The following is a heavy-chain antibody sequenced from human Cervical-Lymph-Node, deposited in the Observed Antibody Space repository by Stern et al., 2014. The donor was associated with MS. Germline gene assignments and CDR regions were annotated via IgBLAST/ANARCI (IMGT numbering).Heavy chain of an antibody. D-gene: IGHD1-26*01. Sequence: VQLVESGPGLVKPSETLSLTCTVSGGSISYYYWSWIRQPPGKGLEWIGYIYYSGSTNYNPSLKSRVTISVDTSKNQFSLKLSSVTAADTAVYYCARGGVGATPLDYWGQGTLVTVSS. CDR2: IYYSGST. CDR1: GGSISYYY. V-gene: IGHV4-59*01. J-gene: IGHJ4*02. CDR3: ARGGVGATPLDY.